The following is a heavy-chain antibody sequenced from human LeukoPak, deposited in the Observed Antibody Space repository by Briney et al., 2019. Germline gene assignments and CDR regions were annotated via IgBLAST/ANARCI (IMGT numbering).Heavy chain of an antibody. CDR1: GGTFSSYA. Sequence: GASVKVSCKASGGTFSSYAISWVRQAPGQGLEWMGRIIPIFGTANYAQKFQARVTITTDESTSTAYTELSSLRSEHTAVYYCARGTVIAAAGTSLDYWGQGTLVTVSS. CDR2: IIPIFGTA. V-gene: IGHV1-69*05. CDR3: ARGTVIAAAGTSLDY. J-gene: IGHJ4*02. D-gene: IGHD6-13*01.